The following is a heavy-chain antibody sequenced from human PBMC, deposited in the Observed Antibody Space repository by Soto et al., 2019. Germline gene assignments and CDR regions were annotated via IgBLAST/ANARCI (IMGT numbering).Heavy chain of an antibody. Sequence: SETLSLTCTVSGVSISSSIYYWVWIRQPPGKGLEWIGSIYSSGSTYYNPSLKSRVTISVDTSKNQFSLRLSSVTAADTAVYYCARDSNYYDSSGYLYYFDSWGQGTLVTVSS. CDR3: ARDSNYYDSSGYLYYFDS. J-gene: IGHJ4*02. CDR1: GVSISSSIYY. D-gene: IGHD3-22*01. CDR2: IYSSGST. V-gene: IGHV4-39*02.